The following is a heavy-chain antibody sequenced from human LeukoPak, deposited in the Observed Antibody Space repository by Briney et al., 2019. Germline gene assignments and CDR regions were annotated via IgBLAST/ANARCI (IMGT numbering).Heavy chain of an antibody. CDR1: GFTFSSYA. J-gene: IGHJ4*02. V-gene: IGHV3-23*01. Sequence: GGSLRLSCAASGFTFSSYAMSWVRQAPGKGLEWVSAISGSGGSTYYADSVKGRFTNSRDNSKNTLYLQMNSLRAEDTAVYYCAKGYSYGPSKYYFDYWGQGTLVTVSS. CDR3: AKGYSYGPSKYYFDY. D-gene: IGHD5-18*01. CDR2: ISGSGGST.